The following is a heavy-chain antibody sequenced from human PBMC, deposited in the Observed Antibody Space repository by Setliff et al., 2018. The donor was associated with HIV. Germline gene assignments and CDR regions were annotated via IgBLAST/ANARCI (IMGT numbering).Heavy chain of an antibody. J-gene: IGHJ4*02. Sequence: QSGGSLRLSCAASGFTFNSYGMHWVRQAPGKGLEWVALIWYDASKKEYADSVKGRFNILRDDSKEAVDLQMNSLRDEDTAVYYCVKDVLKFWSGSGALDFWGPGTLVTVSS. CDR3: VKDVLKFWSGSGALDF. CDR2: IWYDASKK. CDR1: GFTFNSYG. D-gene: IGHD3-3*01. V-gene: IGHV3-33*06.